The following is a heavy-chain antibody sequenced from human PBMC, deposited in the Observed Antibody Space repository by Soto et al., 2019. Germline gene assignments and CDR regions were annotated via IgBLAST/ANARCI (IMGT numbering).Heavy chain of an antibody. J-gene: IGHJ6*02. D-gene: IGHD2-2*01. Sequence: GGSLRLSCTASGFTFGDYAMSWFRQAPGKGLEWVGFIRGTAYGGTTQYAASVKGRFTISRDDSKSIAYLQMNSLKTEDTAVYYCTRQRDCSSTTCLSYYYSGMEVWGQGTPVTVSS. CDR3: TRQRDCSSTTCLSYYYSGMEV. V-gene: IGHV3-49*03. CDR2: IRGTAYGGTT. CDR1: GFTFGDYA.